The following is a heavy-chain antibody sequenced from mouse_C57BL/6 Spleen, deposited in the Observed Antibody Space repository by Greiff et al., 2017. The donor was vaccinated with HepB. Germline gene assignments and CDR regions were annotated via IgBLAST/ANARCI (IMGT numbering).Heavy chain of an antibody. Sequence: VQLQQSGAELARPGASVKMSCKASGYTFTSYTMHWVKQRPGQGLEWIGYINPSSGYTKYNQKFKDKATLTADKSSSTAYMQLSSLTSEDSAVYYCARSGMVYWYFDVWGTGTTVTVSS. D-gene: IGHD2-3*01. V-gene: IGHV1-4*01. CDR3: ARSGMVYWYFDV. J-gene: IGHJ1*03. CDR1: GYTFTSYT. CDR2: INPSSGYT.